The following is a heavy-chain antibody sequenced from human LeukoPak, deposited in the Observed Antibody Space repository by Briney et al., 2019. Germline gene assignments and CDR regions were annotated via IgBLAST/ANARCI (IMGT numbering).Heavy chain of an antibody. CDR2: ISSNGGST. D-gene: IGHD1-1*01. CDR3: ARVVQNGWFDP. CDR1: GFIFSSYA. V-gene: IGHV3-64*01. Sequence: GGSLRLSCAASGFIFSSYAMYWVRQAPGKGLEYVSAISSNGGSTYYANSVKGRFTISRDNSKKTLYLQMGSLRAEDMAVYYCARVVQNGWFDPWGQGTLVTVSS. J-gene: IGHJ5*02.